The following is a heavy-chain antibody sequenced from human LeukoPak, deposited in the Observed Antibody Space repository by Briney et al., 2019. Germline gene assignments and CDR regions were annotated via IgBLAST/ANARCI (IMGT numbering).Heavy chain of an antibody. J-gene: IGHJ4*02. V-gene: IGHV3-23*01. Sequence: GGSLRLSCEASGFTFSSYAMSWVRQAPGKGLAWVSVISGSGDSTYYADSVEGRCTISRDNSKDALYLQMNSLRAEDTAVYYCAKDREGLGSGYDLEYFDYWGQGTLVTVSS. D-gene: IGHD5-12*01. CDR2: ISGSGDST. CDR1: GFTFSSYA. CDR3: AKDREGLGSGYDLEYFDY.